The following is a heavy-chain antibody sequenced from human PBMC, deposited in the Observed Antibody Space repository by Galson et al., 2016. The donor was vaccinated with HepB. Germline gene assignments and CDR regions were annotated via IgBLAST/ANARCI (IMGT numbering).Heavy chain of an antibody. CDR2: FDVEAGEI. J-gene: IGHJ4*02. V-gene: IGHV1-24*01. CDR1: GKSLRRLS. D-gene: IGHD3-22*01. Sequence: SVKVSCKVSGKSLRRLSIHWVRQAPGKGLEWMGGFDVEAGEIIYAQKFQGRVIMTEDTSTDTAYMELSSLRSEDTAVYYCTTLRSPTGRIYYYDSSGRVSYYFDYWGQGTLVTVSS. CDR3: TTLRSPTGRIYYYDSSGRVSYYFDY.